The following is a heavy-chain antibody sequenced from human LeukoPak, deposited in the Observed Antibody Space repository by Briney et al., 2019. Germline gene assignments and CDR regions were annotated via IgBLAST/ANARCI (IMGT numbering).Heavy chain of an antibody. J-gene: IGHJ6*03. Sequence: SVKVSCKASGGTFSSYAISWVRQAPGQGLEWMGGIIPIFGTANYAQKFRGRVTITADESTSTAYMELSSLRSEDTAVYYCARQYYYDSSGYSLWYYYYYMDVWGKGTTVTVSS. D-gene: IGHD3-22*01. CDR3: ARQYYYDSSGYSLWYYYYYMDV. V-gene: IGHV1-69*01. CDR2: IIPIFGTA. CDR1: GGTFSSYA.